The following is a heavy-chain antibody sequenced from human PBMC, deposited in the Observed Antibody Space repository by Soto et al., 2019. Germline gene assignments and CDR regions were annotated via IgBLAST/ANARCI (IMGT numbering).Heavy chain of an antibody. CDR3: AKDRGSCWYGFPDY. CDR1: GFTFSSYA. V-gene: IGHV3-23*01. J-gene: IGHJ4*02. Sequence: EVQLLESGGGLVQPGGSLRLSCAASGFTFSSYAMTWVRQAPGKGLEWVSAISGSGGSTYYADSVKGRFTISRDNSKNTMYLQMNSLRAEDTAVYYCAKDRGSCWYGFPDYWGKGTLVTVSS. CDR2: ISGSGGST. D-gene: IGHD6-19*01.